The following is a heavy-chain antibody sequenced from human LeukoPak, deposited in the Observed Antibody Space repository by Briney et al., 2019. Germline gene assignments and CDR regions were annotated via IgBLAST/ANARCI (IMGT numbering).Heavy chain of an antibody. D-gene: IGHD6-13*01. J-gene: IGHJ5*02. V-gene: IGHV1-69*13. CDR3: ASGLAAAGKTNWFDP. CDR1: GGTFSSYA. Sequence: VASVKVSCKASGGTFSSYAISWVRQAPGQGLEWMGGIIPIFGTANYAQKFQGRVTITADESTSTAYMELSSLRSEDTAVYYCASGLAAAGKTNWFDPWGQGTLVTVSS. CDR2: IIPIFGTA.